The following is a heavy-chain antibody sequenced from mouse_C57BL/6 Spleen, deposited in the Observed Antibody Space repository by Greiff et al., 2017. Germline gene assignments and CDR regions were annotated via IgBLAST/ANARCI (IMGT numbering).Heavy chain of an antibody. CDR1: GYTFTSYW. D-gene: IGHD2-3*01. CDR3: ARGDGYYWFAY. J-gene: IGHJ3*01. V-gene: IGHV1-69*01. CDR2: IDPSDSYT. Sequence: QVQLQQPGAELVMPGASVKLSCKASGYTFTSYWMHWVKQRPGQGLEWIGEIDPSDSYTNYNQKFKGKSTLTVDTSSSTAYMQLSSLRSEDSAVYYCARGDGYYWFAYWGQGTLVTVSA.